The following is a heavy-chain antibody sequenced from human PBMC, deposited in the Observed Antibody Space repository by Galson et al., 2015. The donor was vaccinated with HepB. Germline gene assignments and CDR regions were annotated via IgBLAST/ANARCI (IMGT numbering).Heavy chain of an antibody. J-gene: IGHJ4*02. Sequence: SETLSLTCTVSGGSISNYFWSWIRQPPGKGLEWIGYVYYTGSTNYNPSLKSRVTISVDTSKNQCSLKLSSVTAADTAVYYCARHIGSYYESIDYWGQGTLVTVSS. CDR2: VYYTGST. CDR1: GGSISNYF. CDR3: ARHIGSYYESIDY. V-gene: IGHV4-59*08. D-gene: IGHD1-26*01.